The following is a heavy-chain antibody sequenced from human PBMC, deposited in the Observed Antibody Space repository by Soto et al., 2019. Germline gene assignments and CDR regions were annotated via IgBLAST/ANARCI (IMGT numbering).Heavy chain of an antibody. V-gene: IGHV4-34*01. CDR1: GGSFSGYY. J-gene: IGHJ4*02. D-gene: IGHD2-8*02. CDR3: ARDKITGLFDC. CDR2: INHSGST. Sequence: NPSETLSLTCAVYGGSFSGYYWTWIRQPPGTGLEWIGEINHSGSTNYNPSLKSRVTISVDTSKNQFSLKLTSVTAADTAVYYCARDKITGLFDCWGQGTLVTVSS.